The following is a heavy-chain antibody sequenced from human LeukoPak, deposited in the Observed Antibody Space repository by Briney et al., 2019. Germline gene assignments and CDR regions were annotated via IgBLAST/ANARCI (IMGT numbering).Heavy chain of an antibody. D-gene: IGHD4-17*01. V-gene: IGHV4-38-2*02. CDR3: ARHTVTTPFDY. CDR1: GYSISSGYY. CDR2: IYHSGST. J-gene: IGHJ4*02. Sequence: PSETLSLTCTVSGYSISSGYYWGWIRQPPGKGLEWIGSIYHSGSTYYNPSLKSRVTISVNTSKNQFSLKLSSVTAADTAVYYCARHTVTTPFDYWGQGTLVTVSS.